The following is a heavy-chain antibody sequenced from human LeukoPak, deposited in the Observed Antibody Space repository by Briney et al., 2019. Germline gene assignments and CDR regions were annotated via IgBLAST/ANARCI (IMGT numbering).Heavy chain of an antibody. Sequence: ASVKVSCKASVYTLTSYYLHWVRQAPGQGLEWMAIIDPSGGSTSHAQKFQGRVTMTRDTSASTVYMELSSLRSEDTAVYYCTTGPSRSSGATNDYWGQGTLVTVSS. CDR1: VYTLTSYY. CDR3: TTGPSRSSGATNDY. V-gene: IGHV1-46*01. D-gene: IGHD1-26*01. J-gene: IGHJ4*02. CDR2: IDPSGGST.